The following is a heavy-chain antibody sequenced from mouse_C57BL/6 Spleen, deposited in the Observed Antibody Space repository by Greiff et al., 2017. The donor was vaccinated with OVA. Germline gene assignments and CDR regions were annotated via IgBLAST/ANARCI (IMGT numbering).Heavy chain of an antibody. V-gene: IGHV3-1*01. Sequence: EVQLQQSGPGMVKPSQSLSLTCTVTGYSITSGYDWHWIRHFPGNKLEWMGYISYSGSTNYNPSLKSRISITHDTSKNHFFLKLNSVTTEDTATDYCARVDRYYYAMDYWGQGTSVTVSS. CDR1: GYSITSGYD. CDR3: ARVDRYYYAMDY. J-gene: IGHJ4*01. CDR2: ISYSGST.